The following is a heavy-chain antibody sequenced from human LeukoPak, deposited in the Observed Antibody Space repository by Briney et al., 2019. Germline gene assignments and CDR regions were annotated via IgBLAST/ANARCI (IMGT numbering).Heavy chain of an antibody. V-gene: IGHV3-33*01. CDR1: GFTFSSYG. D-gene: IGHD6-19*01. J-gene: IGHJ4*02. CDR3: ARRPGIAVAGTGSY. CDR2: IWYDGSNK. Sequence: GGSLRLSCAASGFTFSSYGMHWVRQAPGKGLEWVAVIWYDGSNKYYADSVKGRLTISRDNSKNTLYLQMNSLRAEDTAVYYCARRPGIAVAGTGSYWGQGTLVTVSS.